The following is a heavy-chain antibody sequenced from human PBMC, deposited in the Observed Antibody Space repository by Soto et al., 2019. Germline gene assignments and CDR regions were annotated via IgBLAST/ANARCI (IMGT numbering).Heavy chain of an antibody. CDR1: GDSVSSNTAS. D-gene: IGHD5-12*01. J-gene: IGHJ5*02. CDR2: TYFMSKWYN. Sequence: SQTLSLNCAISGDSVSSNTASWNWIRQSPSRGLELLGRTYFMSKWYNDYAVSVKSRIIINQDTSNNQFSLQLNSVTPEDTAVYFCAKGDNLGPKTGYAFDPWGQGIMVTVSS. CDR3: AKGDNLGPKTGYAFDP. V-gene: IGHV6-1*01.